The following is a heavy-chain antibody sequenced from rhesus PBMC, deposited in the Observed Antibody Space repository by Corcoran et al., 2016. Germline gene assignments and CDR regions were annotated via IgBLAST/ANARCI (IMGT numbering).Heavy chain of an antibody. CDR3: ASNIVAATFDN. J-gene: IGHJ4*01. D-gene: IGHD2-39*01. V-gene: IGHV4-80*01. CDR1: GAHVSGDG. Sequence: QVQLQESGPGLVKPSETLTLTCAVPGAHVSGDGWTWIRQAPGKGLGWIGEVNGNSGTTNYYPSLNSRVTISKDVSNNQLSLKLNSVTAADTAVYYCASNIVAATFDNWGQGVLVTISS. CDR2: VNGNSGTT.